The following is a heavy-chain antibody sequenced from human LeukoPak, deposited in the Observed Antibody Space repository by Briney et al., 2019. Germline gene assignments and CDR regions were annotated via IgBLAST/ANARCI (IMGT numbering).Heavy chain of an antibody. V-gene: IGHV3-23*01. J-gene: IGHJ4*02. CDR3: ANRLDYSARRVNY. Sequence: GGSLRLSCAVSGFTFSNLAMTCGRQAPGKGLEWVSAIGAGGRTTFYADSVKGRFTISRDNSKNMLYLQVNSLSAEDTAVYYCANRLDYSARRVNYWGQGTMVTVSS. D-gene: IGHD3/OR15-3a*01. CDR2: IGAGGRTT. CDR1: GFTFSNLA.